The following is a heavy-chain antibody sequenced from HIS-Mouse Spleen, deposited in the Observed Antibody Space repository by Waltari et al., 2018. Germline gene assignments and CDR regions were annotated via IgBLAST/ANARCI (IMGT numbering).Heavy chain of an antibody. CDR3: AREIPYSSSWYDWYFDL. V-gene: IGHV4-39*07. CDR2: FYYSGRT. CDR1: GGSISSSSYY. D-gene: IGHD6-13*01. Sequence: QLQLQESGPGLVKPSETLSLTCTVSGGSISSSSYYWGWIRQPPGKGLEWIGSFYYSGRTYYHRSLKSRVTISVDTSKNQFSLKLSSVTAADTAVYYCAREIPYSSSWYDWYFDLWGRGTLVTVSS. J-gene: IGHJ2*01.